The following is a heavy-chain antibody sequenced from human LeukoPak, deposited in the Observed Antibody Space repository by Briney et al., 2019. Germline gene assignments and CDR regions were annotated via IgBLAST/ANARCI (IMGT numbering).Heavy chain of an antibody. CDR3: AKAGRSDYFLRWFDP. Sequence: ASVKVSCKASGYSFNDYYMHWVRQVPGQGFEWLGWINPKNGYATYAGNFLGRLTMTSDKSTSTVSMDLISLRSDDTAIYYCAKAGRSDYFLRWFDPWGQGALVTVSS. CDR1: GYSFNDYY. D-gene: IGHD3-10*01. CDR2: INPKNGYA. J-gene: IGHJ5*02. V-gene: IGHV1-2*02.